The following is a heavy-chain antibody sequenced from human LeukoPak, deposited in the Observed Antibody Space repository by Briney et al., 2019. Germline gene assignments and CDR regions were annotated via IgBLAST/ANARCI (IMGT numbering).Heavy chain of an antibody. J-gene: IGHJ4*02. Sequence: GGSLRLSCAASGFTFSSYAMSWVRQAPGKGPEWVSGISGSGGSTYYADSVKGRFTISRDNSKNTLYLQMNSLRAEDTAVYYCATKRGYGPFFDYWGQGTLVTVSS. CDR3: ATKRGYGPFFDY. V-gene: IGHV3-23*01. D-gene: IGHD5-18*01. CDR1: GFTFSSYA. CDR2: ISGSGGST.